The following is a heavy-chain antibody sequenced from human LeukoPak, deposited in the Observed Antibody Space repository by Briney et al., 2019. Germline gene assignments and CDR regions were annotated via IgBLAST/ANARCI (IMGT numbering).Heavy chain of an antibody. CDR3: ARDPYCYDY. Sequence: PSETLSLTCAVYGGSFSGYYWSWIRQPPGKGLEWIGEINHSGSTNYNPSLKSRVTISVDTSKNQFSLKLSSVTAADTAVYYCARDPYCYDYWGQGTLVTVSS. CDR1: GGSFSGYY. CDR2: INHSGST. D-gene: IGHD2-21*01. J-gene: IGHJ4*02. V-gene: IGHV4-34*01.